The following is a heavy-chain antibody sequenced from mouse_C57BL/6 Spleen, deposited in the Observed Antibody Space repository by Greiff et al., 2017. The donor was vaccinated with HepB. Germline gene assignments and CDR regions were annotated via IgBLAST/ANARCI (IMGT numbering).Heavy chain of an antibody. CDR3: ARTGDGYYGYFDV. CDR2: INPSSGYT. D-gene: IGHD2-3*01. CDR1: GYTFTSYW. Sequence: VQLQQSGAELAKPGASMKLSCKASGYTFTSYWMHWVKQRPGQGLEWIGYINPSSGYTKYNQKFKDKATLTADKSSSTAYMQLSCLTYEDSAVYYCARTGDGYYGYFDVWGTGTTVTVSS. J-gene: IGHJ1*03. V-gene: IGHV1-7*01.